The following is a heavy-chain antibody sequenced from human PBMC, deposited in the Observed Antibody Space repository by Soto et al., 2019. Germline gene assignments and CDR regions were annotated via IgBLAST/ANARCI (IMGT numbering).Heavy chain of an antibody. V-gene: IGHV4-59*01. Sequence: QVQLQESGPGLVKPSETLSLTCTVSGGSISTYYWSWIRQPPGKGLEWIGYIYYSGSTNYNPSLKSRVTISVDTSKNQFSLKLSSVTAADTAVYYCARGNYDFLTGYYIEYFDYWGQGTPVTVSS. CDR3: ARGNYDFLTGYYIEYFDY. D-gene: IGHD3-9*01. CDR2: IYYSGST. J-gene: IGHJ4*02. CDR1: GGSISTYY.